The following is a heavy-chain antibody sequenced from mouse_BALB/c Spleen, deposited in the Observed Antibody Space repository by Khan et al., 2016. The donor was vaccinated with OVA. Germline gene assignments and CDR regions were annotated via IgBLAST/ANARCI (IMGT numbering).Heavy chain of an antibody. CDR2: IIYTGYT. J-gene: IGHJ3*01. Sequence: EVQLQESGPSLVKPSQTLSLTCSVTGDSITSGYWNWIRKFPGNKLEYMGYIIYTGYTYYNPSLKSRISITRHHSTNQYYLQLSSVTDEDTATYYCARSTYRYAFVYWGQGTLVTVSA. D-gene: IGHD2-12*01. V-gene: IGHV3-8*02. CDR1: GDSITSGY. CDR3: ARSTYRYAFVY.